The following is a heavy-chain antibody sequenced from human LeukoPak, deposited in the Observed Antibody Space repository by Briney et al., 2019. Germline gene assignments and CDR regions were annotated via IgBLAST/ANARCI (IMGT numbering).Heavy chain of an antibody. CDR2: ISSSGSTM. Sequence: GGSLRLSCAASGFTFSSYEMNWVRQAPGKGLEWVSYISSSGSTMYYADSVKGRFTISRDNAKNSLYLQMNSLRAEDTAVYYCARTQGVAILWGQGTLVTVSS. J-gene: IGHJ4*02. V-gene: IGHV3-48*03. CDR3: ARTQGVAIL. CDR1: GFTFSSYE. D-gene: IGHD3-3*01.